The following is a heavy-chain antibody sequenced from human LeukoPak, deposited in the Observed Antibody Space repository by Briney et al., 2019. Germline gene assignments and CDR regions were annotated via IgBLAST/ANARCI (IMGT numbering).Heavy chain of an antibody. CDR3: ARDVTYCSSTSCYVAYFDY. Sequence: GASVKVSCKASGYTFTSYGISWVRQAPGQGLEWMGWISAYNGNTNYAQKLQGRVTMTTDTSTSTAYMELRSLRSDDTAVYYCARDVTYCSSTSCYVAYFDYWGQGTLVTVSS. J-gene: IGHJ4*02. D-gene: IGHD2-2*01. V-gene: IGHV1-18*01. CDR2: ISAYNGNT. CDR1: GYTFTSYG.